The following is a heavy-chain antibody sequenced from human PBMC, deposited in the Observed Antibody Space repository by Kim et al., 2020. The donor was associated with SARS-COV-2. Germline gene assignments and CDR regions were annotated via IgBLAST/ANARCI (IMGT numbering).Heavy chain of an antibody. D-gene: IGHD6-19*01. CDR2: ISDSGGGR. J-gene: IGHJ4*01. V-gene: IGHV3-23*01. Sequence: GGSLRLSCAASGFSFSTYAMGWVRQAPGKGLEWVSTISDSGGGRYYADSVKGRFTISRANSKNTLSLQINSLRGADTAVYFCAKGGDRASSGWTRYFDS. CDR1: GFSFSTYA. CDR3: AKGGDRASSGWTRYFDS.